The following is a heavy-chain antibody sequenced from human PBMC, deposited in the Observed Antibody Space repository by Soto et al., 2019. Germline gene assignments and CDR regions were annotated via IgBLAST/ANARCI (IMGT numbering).Heavy chain of an antibody. Sequence: EASVKVSCKGSSYTLIGGIAWVRQAPGQGLEWMGWISTHNGHTMYAQNLQDRVTLTTDASTSTAYMELRGLRSDDTAVYYCVKDDCSGDTCYLGHWGQGTLVTVSS. CDR1: SYTLIGG. CDR3: VKDDCSGDTCYLGH. V-gene: IGHV1-18*01. CDR2: ISTHNGHT. J-gene: IGHJ4*02. D-gene: IGHD2-15*01.